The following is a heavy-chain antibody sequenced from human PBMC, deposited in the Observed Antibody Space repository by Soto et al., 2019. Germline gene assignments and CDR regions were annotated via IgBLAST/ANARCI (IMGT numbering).Heavy chain of an antibody. D-gene: IGHD3-10*01. V-gene: IGHV1-18*01. CDR1: GYTFTSYG. CDR3: ARDHGGYYGSGSLGGMDV. J-gene: IGHJ6*02. CDR2: ISAYNGNT. Sequence: ASVKVSCKASGYTFTSYGISWVRQAPGQGLEWMGWISAYNGNTNYAQKLQGRVTMTTDTSTSTAYMELRSLRSDDTAVYYCARDHGGYYGSGSLGGMDVWGQGTTVTVSS.